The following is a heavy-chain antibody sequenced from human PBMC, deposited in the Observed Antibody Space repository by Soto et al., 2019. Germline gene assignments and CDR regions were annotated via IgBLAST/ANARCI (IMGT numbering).Heavy chain of an antibody. V-gene: IGHV4-39*01. CDR1: GGSISSSSYY. CDR2: IYYSGST. CDR3: ARHSFSGWYPNRYYYYGMDV. J-gene: IGHJ6*02. Sequence: SETLSLTCTVSGGSISSSSYYWGWIRQPPGKGLEWIGSIYYSGSTYYNPSLKSRVTISVDTSKNQFSLKLSSVTAADTAVYYCARHSFSGWYPNRYYYYGMDVWGQGTTVTVSS. D-gene: IGHD6-19*01.